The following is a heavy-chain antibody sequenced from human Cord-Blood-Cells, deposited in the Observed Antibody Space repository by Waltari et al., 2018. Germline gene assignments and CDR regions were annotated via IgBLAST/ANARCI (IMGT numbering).Heavy chain of an antibody. CDR1: GFSLSNARMG. Sequence: QVTLKESGPVLVKPTETLTLTCTVSGFSLSNARMGVSWIRQPPGKALEWLAHIFSNDEKSYSTSLKSRLTSSKDTSKSQVVLTMTNMDPVDTATYYCARTPVYSSGWYYFDYWGQGTLVTVSS. CDR2: IFSNDEK. D-gene: IGHD6-19*01. V-gene: IGHV2-26*01. CDR3: ARTPVYSSGWYYFDY. J-gene: IGHJ4*02.